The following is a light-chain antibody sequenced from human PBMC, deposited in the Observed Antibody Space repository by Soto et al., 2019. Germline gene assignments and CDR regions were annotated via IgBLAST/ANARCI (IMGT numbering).Light chain of an antibody. V-gene: IGKV3-15*01. Sequence: EIVMTQSPATLSVSPGERATLSCRASQSVNSNLAWYQQKPGQAPRLLIYAASTRAIGIPARFSGSGSGTEFTLTISSLQSEDFAVYYCQQYNNWPSLTFGGGTKGEIK. J-gene: IGKJ4*01. CDR3: QQYNNWPSLT. CDR1: QSVNSN. CDR2: AAS.